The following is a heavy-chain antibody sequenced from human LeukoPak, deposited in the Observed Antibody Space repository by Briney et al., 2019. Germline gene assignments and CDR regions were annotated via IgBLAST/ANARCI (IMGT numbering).Heavy chain of an antibody. Sequence: SVKVSCKASGGTFSSYAISWVRQAPGQGLEWMGGIIPIFGTANYAQKFQGRVTITADKSTSTAYMELSSLRSEDTAVYYCARPRGSSSAAGFDYWGQGTLVTVSS. J-gene: IGHJ4*02. CDR1: GGTFSSYA. V-gene: IGHV1-69*06. CDR3: ARPRGSSSAAGFDY. CDR2: IIPIFGTA. D-gene: IGHD6-6*01.